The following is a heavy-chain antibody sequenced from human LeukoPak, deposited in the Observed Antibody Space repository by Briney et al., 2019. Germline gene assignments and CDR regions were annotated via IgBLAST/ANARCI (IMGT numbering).Heavy chain of an antibody. J-gene: IGHJ4*02. CDR3: VKSIGSSTWYVNFDY. CDR2: VSSNGGRT. V-gene: IGHV3-64D*06. Sequence: GGSLRLSCSASGFTFSSYAMHWVRQAPGKGLEYVSGVSSNGGRTYRADSVKGRFTISRDNSKNTLDLQVSSLRAEDTAVYYCVKSIGSSTWYVNFDYWGQGILVTVSS. D-gene: IGHD6-13*01. CDR1: GFTFSSYA.